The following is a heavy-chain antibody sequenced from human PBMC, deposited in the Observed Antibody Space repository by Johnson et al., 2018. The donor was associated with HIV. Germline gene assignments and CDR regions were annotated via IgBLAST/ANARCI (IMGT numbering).Heavy chain of an antibody. Sequence: MQLVESGGGVVQPGGSLRLSCAASGFIFSSYAMHWVRQAPGKGLQYVSAISSNGGSTYYANSVKGRFTISRDNAKNSVYVQMNSLRAEDTAVYYCARSVVVTAQSGIYAFDIWGQGTMVTVSS. V-gene: IGHV3-64*01. CDR1: GFIFSSYA. J-gene: IGHJ3*02. D-gene: IGHD2-21*02. CDR3: ARSVVVTAQSGIYAFDI. CDR2: ISSNGGST.